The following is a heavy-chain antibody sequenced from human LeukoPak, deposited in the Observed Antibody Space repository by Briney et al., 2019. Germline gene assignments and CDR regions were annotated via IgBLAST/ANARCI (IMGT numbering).Heavy chain of an antibody. D-gene: IGHD2-21*02. CDR2: IYYSGST. J-gene: IGHJ4*02. CDR1: GGSISSSSYY. V-gene: IGHV4-39*01. Sequence: SETLSLTCTVSGGSISSSSYYWGWIRQPPGKGLEWIGSIYYSGSTYYNPSLKSRVTISVDTSKNQFSLKLSSVTAADTAVCYCARQGRRAYCGGDCYSHFDYWGQGTLVTVSS. CDR3: ARQGRRAYCGGDCYSHFDY.